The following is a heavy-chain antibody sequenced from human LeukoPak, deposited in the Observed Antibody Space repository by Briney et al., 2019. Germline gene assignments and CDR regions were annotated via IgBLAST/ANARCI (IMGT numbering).Heavy chain of an antibody. CDR1: GGFIRSGSYH. V-gene: IGHV4-61*02. D-gene: IGHD3-22*01. J-gene: IGHJ6*03. Sequence: SETLSLTCTVSGGFIRSGSYHWSWIRQSAGKGLEWIGRIYTNGSTNYNPSLKSRVTISVDTSKNQFSLKLSSVTAADTAVYYCARGGRGYYYDSSGFGIRDHLRNVLNYYYYMDVWGQGTLVTVSS. CDR2: IYTNGST. CDR3: ARGGRGYYYDSSGFGIRDHLRNVLNYYYYMDV.